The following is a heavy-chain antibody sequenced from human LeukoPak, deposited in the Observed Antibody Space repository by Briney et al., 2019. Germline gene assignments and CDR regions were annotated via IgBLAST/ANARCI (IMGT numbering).Heavy chain of an antibody. J-gene: IGHJ4*02. CDR1: GFTFSSYA. CDR2: ISSNGGST. V-gene: IGHV3-64*01. D-gene: IGHD7-27*01. Sequence: GGSLRLSCAASGFTFSSYAMNWVRQAPGKGLEYVSAISSNGGSTYYASSVKGRSTISRDNAKNSLYLQMNSLRAEDTAVYYCARDLNWENYWGQGTLVTVSS. CDR3: ARDLNWENY.